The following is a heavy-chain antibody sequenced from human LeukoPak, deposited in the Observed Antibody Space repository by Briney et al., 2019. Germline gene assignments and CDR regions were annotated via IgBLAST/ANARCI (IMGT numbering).Heavy chain of an antibody. CDR2: IYYSGST. CDR1: GGSISSSSYY. CDR3: ARERVAVAGTLY. V-gene: IGHV4-39*07. J-gene: IGHJ4*02. D-gene: IGHD6-19*01. Sequence: TSETLSLTCTVSGGSISSSSYYWGWIRQPPGKGLEWIGSIYYSGSTYYNPSLKSRVTISVDTSKNQFSLKLSSVTAADTAVYYCARERVAVAGTLYWGQGTLVTVSS.